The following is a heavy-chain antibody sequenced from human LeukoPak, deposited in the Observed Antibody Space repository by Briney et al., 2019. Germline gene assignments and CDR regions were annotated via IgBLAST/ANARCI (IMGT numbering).Heavy chain of an antibody. D-gene: IGHD6-13*01. Sequence: GSVKVSCKASGYTFTNYGINWGRQGPGQGLEWMGWINADNGNTNYSQKLQGRVTLTTDTTTSTAYMELRSLRSDDTAVYYCAQAGNSWQFEYWGQGTLVTVSS. J-gene: IGHJ4*02. CDR2: INADNGNT. V-gene: IGHV1-18*01. CDR1: GYTFTNYG. CDR3: AQAGNSWQFEY.